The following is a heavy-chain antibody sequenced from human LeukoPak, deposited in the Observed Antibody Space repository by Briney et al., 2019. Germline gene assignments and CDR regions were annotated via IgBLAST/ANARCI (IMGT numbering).Heavy chain of an antibody. V-gene: IGHV3-49*03. J-gene: IGHJ4*02. D-gene: IGHD6-19*01. CDR1: GFPFGDYG. CDR3: TRGYDTSGWLFDY. Sequence: PGGSLRLSCRTSGFPFGDYGMSWFRQAPGKGLEWVSHIRSKAYGGTAEYATSVKGRFIISRADSKSIAHLQMSTLKPEDTALYFCTRGYDTSGWLFDYWGQGTLVTVSS. CDR2: IRSKAYGGTA.